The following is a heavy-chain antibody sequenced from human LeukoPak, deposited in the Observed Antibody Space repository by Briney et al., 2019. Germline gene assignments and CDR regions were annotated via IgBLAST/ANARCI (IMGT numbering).Heavy chain of an antibody. V-gene: IGHV3-66*01. J-gene: IGHJ4*02. CDR2: FYSGGST. CDR3: ARVSPFDY. CDR1: GFTVSSNY. Sequence: GGSLRLSCVASGFTVSSNYMSWVRQAPGKGLEWLSVFYSGGSTYYADSVNGRFTMFRDNSKNTLYLQMNGLRVEDTAVYYCARVSPFDYWGQGTQVTVSS.